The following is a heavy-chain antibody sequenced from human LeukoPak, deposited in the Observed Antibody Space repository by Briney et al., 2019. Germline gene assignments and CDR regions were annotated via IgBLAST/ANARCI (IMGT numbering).Heavy chain of an antibody. CDR1: GYSISNSASSDYF. Sequence: SETLSLTCTVSGYSISNSASSDYFWGWIRQPPGKGLEWIGNTYRIGSTDYNPSLKSRVTISVDTSKNQFSLKLSSVTAADTAVYYCARGVVSHYYYYYMDVWGKGTTVTVSS. CDR2: TYRIGST. J-gene: IGHJ6*03. CDR3: ARGVVSHYYYYYMDV. V-gene: IGHV4-38-2*02.